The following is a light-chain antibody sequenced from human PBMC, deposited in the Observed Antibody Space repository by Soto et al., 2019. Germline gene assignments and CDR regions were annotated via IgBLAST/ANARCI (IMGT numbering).Light chain of an antibody. Sequence: DIHMTQSPSTLSASVGDRVTITCRASQSISYWLAWYQQKPGKAPNLLIYKASSLETGVPSRFTGSGSGTEFTLTISSLQPDDFATYYCQQYNSYPLTCGGGTKVEIK. CDR2: KAS. J-gene: IGKJ4*01. V-gene: IGKV1-5*03. CDR3: QQYNSYPLT. CDR1: QSISYW.